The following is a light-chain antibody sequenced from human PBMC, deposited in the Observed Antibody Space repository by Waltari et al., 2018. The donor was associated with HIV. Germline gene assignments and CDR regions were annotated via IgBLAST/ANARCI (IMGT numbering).Light chain of an antibody. CDR2: DDS. CDR3: QVWDSTYDSWV. V-gene: IGLV3-21*04. J-gene: IGLJ3*02. Sequence: SYVLTQPPSVSVAPGETARITCGGNNIRSKNVHWYQQEPGPAPVLVINDDSARPSGIPERFSGSNSGSTATLTISRVEAGDEADYYCQVWDSTYDSWVFGGGTNLAVL. CDR1: NIRSKN.